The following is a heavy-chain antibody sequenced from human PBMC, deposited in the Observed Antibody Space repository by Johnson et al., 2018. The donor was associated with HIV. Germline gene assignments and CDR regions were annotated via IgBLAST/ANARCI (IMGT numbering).Heavy chain of an antibody. CDR1: GVTFSSYG. J-gene: IGHJ3*02. CDR2: IRYDGNNK. D-gene: IGHD5-18*01. V-gene: IGHV3-30*02. Sequence: AAGGVTFSSYGMHWVRQAPGKGLEGVAFIRYDGNNKYYADSVKGRFIISRDNSKNTLFLQMNSLRAEDTAVYYCARAYSYGAFDIWGQGTRVTVSS. CDR3: ARAYSYGAFDI.